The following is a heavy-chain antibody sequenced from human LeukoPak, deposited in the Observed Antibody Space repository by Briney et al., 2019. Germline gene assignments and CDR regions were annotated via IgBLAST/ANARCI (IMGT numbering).Heavy chain of an antibody. J-gene: IGHJ4*02. CDR3: ARGVGTKLLWFGESSHIDY. V-gene: IGHV1-8*01. D-gene: IGHD3-10*01. Sequence: GASVKVSCKASGYTFTSYDINWVPQATGQGLEWMGWMNPNSGNTGYAQKFQGRVTMTRNTSISTAYMELSSLRSEDTAVYYCARGVGTKLLWFGESSHIDYWGQGTLVTVSS. CDR1: GYTFTSYD. CDR2: MNPNSGNT.